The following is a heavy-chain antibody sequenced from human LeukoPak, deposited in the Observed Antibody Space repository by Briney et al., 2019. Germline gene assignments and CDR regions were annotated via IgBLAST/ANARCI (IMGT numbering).Heavy chain of an antibody. J-gene: IGHJ4*02. CDR3: ARVGFYGGFDY. V-gene: IGHV4-30-4*01. D-gene: IGHD4-23*01. Sequence: SSQTLSLTCTVSGGSISSGDYSWSWLRQPPGKGLEWIGYIYYSGSTYYNPSLKSRVTISVDTSKNQFSLKLSSVTAADTAVYYCARVGFYGGFDYWGQGTLVTVSS. CDR1: GGSISSGDYS. CDR2: IYYSGST.